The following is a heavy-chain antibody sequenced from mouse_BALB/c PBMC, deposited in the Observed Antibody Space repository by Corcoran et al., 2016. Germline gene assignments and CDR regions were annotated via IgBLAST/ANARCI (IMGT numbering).Heavy chain of an antibody. CDR2: INTYTGEP. Sequence: QIQLVQSGPELKKPGETVKISCKASGYVFTNYEMNWVKQAPGKGLKWMGWINTYTGEPTYADDFKGRFAFSLETSANTAYLQINNLKNEDMATYFCVRTYYGSTWFAYWGQGTLVTVSA. V-gene: IGHV9-1*02. D-gene: IGHD1-1*01. J-gene: IGHJ3*01. CDR3: VRTYYGSTWFAY. CDR1: GYVFTNYE.